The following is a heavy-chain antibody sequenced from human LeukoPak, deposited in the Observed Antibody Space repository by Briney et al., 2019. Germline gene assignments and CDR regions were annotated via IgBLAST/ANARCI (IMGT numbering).Heavy chain of an antibody. V-gene: IGHV4-39*07. CDR2: IFYSGST. CDR3: ARTEPSGTTSH. Sequence: SETLSLTCTVSSGSISTSNYYWGWVRQPPGKALEWIGNIFYSGSTNYNPSLKSRVTLSVDTSRNQFSLSLRSMTAADTAVYYCARTEPSGTTSHWGQGTLVTVSS. D-gene: IGHD1-1*01. CDR1: SGSISTSNYY. J-gene: IGHJ4*02.